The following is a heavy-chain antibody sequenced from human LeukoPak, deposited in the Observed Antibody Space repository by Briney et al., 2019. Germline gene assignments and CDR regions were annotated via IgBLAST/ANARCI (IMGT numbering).Heavy chain of an antibody. CDR1: GYTFTSYG. J-gene: IGHJ4*02. CDR3: ARASGTTVTTRFDY. Sequence: ASVKVSCEASGYTFTSYGISWVRQAPGQGLEWMGWINPNSGGTNYAQKFQGRVTMTRDTSISTAYMELSRLRSDDTAVYYCARASGTTVTTRFDYWGQGTLVTVSS. D-gene: IGHD4-11*01. V-gene: IGHV1-2*02. CDR2: INPNSGGT.